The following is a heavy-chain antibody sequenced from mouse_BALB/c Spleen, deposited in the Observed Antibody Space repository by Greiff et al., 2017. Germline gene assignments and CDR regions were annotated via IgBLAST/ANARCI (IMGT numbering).Heavy chain of an antibody. V-gene: IGHV5-6-3*01. CDR2: INSNGGST. J-gene: IGHJ2*01. CDR3: ARDQYYFDY. CDR1: GFTFSSYG. Sequence: EVMLVESGGGLVQPGGSLKLSCAASGFTFSSYGMSWVRQTPDKRLELVATINSNGGSTYYPDSVKGRFTISRDNAKNTLYRQMSSLKSEDTARYYGARDQYYFDYWGQGTTLTVSS.